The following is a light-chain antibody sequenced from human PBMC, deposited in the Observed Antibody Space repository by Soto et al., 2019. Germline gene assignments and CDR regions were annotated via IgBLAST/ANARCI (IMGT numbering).Light chain of an antibody. CDR2: RAS. J-gene: IGKJ2*01. CDR1: QSVGDN. CDR3: QQYNNWPPYT. V-gene: IGKV3-15*01. Sequence: ERVMTQSPATLSVSPGEGATLSWRASQSVGDNLAWYQQKPGQAPRLLIYRASTRATGIPDRFSGSGSGTEFTLTITSLQSEDFAVYYCQQYNNWPPYTFGQGTKLEIK.